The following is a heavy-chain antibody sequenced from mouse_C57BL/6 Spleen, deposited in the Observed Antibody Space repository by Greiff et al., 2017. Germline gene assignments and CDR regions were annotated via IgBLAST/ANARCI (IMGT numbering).Heavy chain of an antibody. CDR1: GFTFTDYY. Sequence: EVQRVESGGGLVQPGGSLSLSCAASGFTFTDYYMSWVRQPPGKALEWLGFIRNKANGYTTEYSASVKGRFTISRDNSQSILYLQMNALRAEDSATYYCARLANWGYYFDYWGQGTTLTVSS. D-gene: IGHD4-1*01. CDR2: IRNKANGYTT. CDR3: ARLANWGYYFDY. J-gene: IGHJ2*01. V-gene: IGHV7-3*01.